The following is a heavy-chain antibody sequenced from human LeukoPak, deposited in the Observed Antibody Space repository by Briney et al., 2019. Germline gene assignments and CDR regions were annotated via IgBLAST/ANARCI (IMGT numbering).Heavy chain of an antibody. CDR3: AKDQGYSYGSTDY. CDR1: GFTVSSSA. V-gene: IGHV3-23*01. Sequence: GGSLRLSCAASGFTVSSSAMSWDRQAPGKGLEWASGISGSGGSTYNADSVKGRFTISRDKSKNTLALQMNSLRAEDTAVYYCAKDQGYSYGSTDYWGQGTLVTVSS. CDR2: ISGSGGST. J-gene: IGHJ4*02. D-gene: IGHD5-18*01.